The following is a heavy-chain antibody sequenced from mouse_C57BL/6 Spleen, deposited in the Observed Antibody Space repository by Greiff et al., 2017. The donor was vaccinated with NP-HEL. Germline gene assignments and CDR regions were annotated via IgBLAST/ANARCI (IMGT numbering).Heavy chain of an antibody. Sequence: QVQLQQPGAELVKPGASVKMSCKASGYTFTSYWMHWVKQRPGQGLEWIGNINPSNGGTNYNEKFKSKATLTVDKSSSTAYMQLSSLTSEDSAVYYCARDGLDYGSSLFDYWGQGTTLTVSS. CDR1: GYTFTSYW. V-gene: IGHV1-53*01. J-gene: IGHJ2*01. D-gene: IGHD1-1*01. CDR3: ARDGLDYGSSLFDY. CDR2: INPSNGGT.